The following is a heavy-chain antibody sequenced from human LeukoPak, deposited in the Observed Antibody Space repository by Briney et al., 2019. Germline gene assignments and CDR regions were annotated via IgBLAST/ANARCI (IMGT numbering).Heavy chain of an antibody. CDR3: ARQSETNYRPFDY. CDR1: GFTFRRYD. D-gene: IGHD3-16*02. Sequence: GGSLRLSCAASGFTFRRYDMHWVRQSTGKGLEWVSGIGTAGDTFYLGSVKGRFTISRDNSKNTLYLQMNSLRAEDTAVYYCARQSETNYRPFDYWGQGTLVTVSS. J-gene: IGHJ4*02. CDR2: IGTAGDT. V-gene: IGHV3-13*01.